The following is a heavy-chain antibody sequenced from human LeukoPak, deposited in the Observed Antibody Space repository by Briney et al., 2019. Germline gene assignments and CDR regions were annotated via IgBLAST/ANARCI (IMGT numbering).Heavy chain of an antibody. J-gene: IGHJ6*02. Sequence: SVKVSCKASGGTFSSYAISWVRQAPGQGLEWMGRIIPILGIANYAQKFQGRVTITADKSTSTAYMELSSLRSEDTAVYHCASAGDCSSTSCSNYYYYYGMDVWGQGTTVTVSS. CDR2: IIPILGIA. D-gene: IGHD2-2*01. V-gene: IGHV1-69*04. CDR1: GGTFSSYA. CDR3: ASAGDCSSTSCSNYYYYYGMDV.